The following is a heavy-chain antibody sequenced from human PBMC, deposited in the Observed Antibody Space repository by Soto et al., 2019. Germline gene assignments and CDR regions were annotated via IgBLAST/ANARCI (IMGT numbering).Heavy chain of an antibody. CDR1: GGSISSYY. CDR3: ATSLSGYSSSWYDY. Sequence: SETLSLTCTVSGGSISSYYWSWIRQPPGKGLEWIGYIYYSGSTNYNPSLKSRVTISVDTSKNQFSLKLSSVTAADRAVYYCATSLSGYSSSWYDYWGQGTLVTVSS. CDR2: IYYSGST. J-gene: IGHJ4*02. V-gene: IGHV4-59*08. D-gene: IGHD6-13*01.